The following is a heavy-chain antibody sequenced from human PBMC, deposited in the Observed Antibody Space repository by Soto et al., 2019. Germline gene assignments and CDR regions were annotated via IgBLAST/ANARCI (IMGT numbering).Heavy chain of an antibody. V-gene: IGHV3-23*01. CDR3: AKGRGGSGSLPPRVDF. D-gene: IGHD3-10*01. J-gene: IGHJ4*02. Sequence: EVQLLESGGGLVQPGGSLRLSCAASGFTFNNYAMTWVRQAPGKGLEWVSAISGGGDTTSYADSVKGRFTVSRDGSKNTLYLQMSSLRAEDTALYYCAKGRGGSGSLPPRVDFWGQGTRVTVSS. CDR1: GFTFNNYA. CDR2: ISGGGDTT.